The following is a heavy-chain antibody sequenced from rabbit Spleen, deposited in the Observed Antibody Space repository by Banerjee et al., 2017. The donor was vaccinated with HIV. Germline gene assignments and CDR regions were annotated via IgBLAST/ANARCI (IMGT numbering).Heavy chain of an antibody. D-gene: IGHD6-1*01. V-gene: IGHV1S45*01. CDR2: INIVTGKD. CDR1: GFTISSSYY. CDR3: ATDIHGYGGFNL. Sequence: QEQLVESGGGLVQPEGSLTLTCTASGFTISSSYYMCWVRQAPGKGLEWIACINIVTGKDVYATWAKGRFIMSRTSSTTVTLQITGLTGADTATYFCATDIHGYGGFNLWGPGTLVTVS. J-gene: IGHJ4*01.